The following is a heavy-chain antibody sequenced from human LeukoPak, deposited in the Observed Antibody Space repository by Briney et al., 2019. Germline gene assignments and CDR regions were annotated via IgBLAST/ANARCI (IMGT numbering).Heavy chain of an antibody. CDR2: ISYDGSNK. CDR3: VSENFDWLCVFDY. J-gene: IGHJ4*02. V-gene: IGHV3-30*04. Sequence: PGGSLRLSCAASGFTFSSYAMHWVRQAPGKGLEWVAVISYDGSNKYYADSVKGRFTISRDNSKNTLYLQMNSLRAEDTAVYYCVSENFDWLCVFDYWGQGTLVTVSS. D-gene: IGHD3-9*01. CDR1: GFTFSSYA.